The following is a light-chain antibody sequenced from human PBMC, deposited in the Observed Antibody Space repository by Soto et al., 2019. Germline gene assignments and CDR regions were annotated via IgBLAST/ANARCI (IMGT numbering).Light chain of an antibody. V-gene: IGKV3-15*01. CDR1: QSISDT. J-gene: IGKJ1*01. Sequence: ETVMTQSPATLSVSPGGRATLSCRASQSISDTLAWYQQKPGQAHRLLIHGASTRATGFPARFSGSGSGTDFTLTISSLQSEDFAIYYCQQYNNWPWTFGQGTKGEIK. CDR3: QQYNNWPWT. CDR2: GAS.